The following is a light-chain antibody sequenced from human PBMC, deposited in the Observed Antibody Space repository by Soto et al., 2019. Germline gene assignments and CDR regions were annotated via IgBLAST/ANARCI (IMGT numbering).Light chain of an antibody. V-gene: IGKV1-16*01. J-gene: IGKJ1*01. CDR3: QQYNSLWT. CDR2: DAS. Sequence: DIQMTQSPSSVSASVGDIVTITFRASQGISNYLAWYQQKPGKAPKLLIYDASSLESGVPSRFSGSGSGTEFTLTISSLQPDDFATYYCQQYNSLWTFGQGTKVDIK. CDR1: QGISNY.